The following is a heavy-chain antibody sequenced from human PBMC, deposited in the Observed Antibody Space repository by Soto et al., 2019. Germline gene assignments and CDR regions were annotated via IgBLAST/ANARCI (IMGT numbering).Heavy chain of an antibody. CDR1: GGTFSSYA. Sequence: QVQLVQSGAEVKKPGSSVKVSCKASGGTFSSYAISWVRQAPGQGLEWVGGIIPIFGTANYAQEFQARDTISADESTSTDYMELGSLGSEDTAVYYCARASRGDAVMGRYYYHGMDVWGQGTTVTVSS. CDR3: ARASRGDAVMGRYYYHGMDV. D-gene: IGHD2-21*02. V-gene: IGHV1-69*01. J-gene: IGHJ6*02. CDR2: IIPIFGTA.